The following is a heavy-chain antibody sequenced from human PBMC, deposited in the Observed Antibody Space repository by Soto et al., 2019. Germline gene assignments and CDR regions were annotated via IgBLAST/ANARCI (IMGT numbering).Heavy chain of an antibody. CDR1: GFTFSSYS. CDR2: ISSSSSYI. CDR3: ARGGPLRYFVWFDR. J-gene: IGHJ5*02. V-gene: IGHV3-21*01. D-gene: IGHD3-9*01. Sequence: PGGSLRLSCAASGFTFSSYSMNWVRQAPGKGLEWASSISSSSSYIYYADSVKGRFTISRDNAKSSLYLQMNSLRAEDTAVYYCARGGPLRYFVWFDRWGQGTLVTVSS.